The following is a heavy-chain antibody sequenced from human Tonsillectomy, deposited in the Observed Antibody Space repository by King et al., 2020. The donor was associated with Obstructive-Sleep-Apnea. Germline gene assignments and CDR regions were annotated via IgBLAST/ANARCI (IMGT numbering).Heavy chain of an antibody. J-gene: IGHJ4*02. V-gene: IGHV4-31*03. CDR2: IYYSGST. CDR3: ARGTVVVVPAGLDY. CDR1: GGSISSGGYY. Sequence: VQLQESGPGLVKPSQTLSLTCTVSGGSISSGGYYWSWNRQHPGKGLEWIGYIYYSGSTYYNPSLKSRVTISVDTSKNQFSLKLSSVTAADTAVYYCARGTVVVVPAGLDYWGQGTLVTVSS. D-gene: IGHD2-2*01.